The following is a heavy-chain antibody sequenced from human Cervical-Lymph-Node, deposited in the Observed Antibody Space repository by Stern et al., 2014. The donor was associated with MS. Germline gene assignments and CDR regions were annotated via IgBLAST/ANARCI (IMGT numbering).Heavy chain of an antibody. CDR2: INTKTGKS. Sequence: VQLVESGAEVKKPGASVKVSCKVSGYNFTNFAMNWVRQAPGQGLEWMGWINTKTGKSTYAQDFTGRFVFSLDTSVSTAHLQISSLKAEDTAIYYCARDFVDTPMVTRSDCLDCWGQGALVTVSS. V-gene: IGHV7-4-1*02. CDR3: ARDFVDTPMVTRSDCLDC. J-gene: IGHJ4*02. CDR1: GYNFTNFA. D-gene: IGHD5-18*01.